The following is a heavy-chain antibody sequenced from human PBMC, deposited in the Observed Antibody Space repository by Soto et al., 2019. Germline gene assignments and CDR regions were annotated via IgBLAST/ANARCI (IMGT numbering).Heavy chain of an antibody. CDR1: GGSFSGYY. D-gene: IGHD3-10*01. J-gene: IGHJ5*02. CDR3: ARRPARGSETYYNSWFDP. V-gene: IGHV4-34*01. Sequence: SETLSLTCAVYGGSFSGYYWSWIRQPPGKGLEWIGEINHSGTTNYNPPLKSRVTISVDTSKNQFSLKVSSVTAADTAVYHCARRPARGSETYYNSWFDPWGQVTLVTVSS. CDR2: INHSGTT.